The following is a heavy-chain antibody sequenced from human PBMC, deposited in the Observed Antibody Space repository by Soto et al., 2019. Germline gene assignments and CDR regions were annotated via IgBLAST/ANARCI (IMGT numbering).Heavy chain of an antibody. D-gene: IGHD6-6*01. CDR3: ARGVAARPPLYYYYYGMDV. J-gene: IGHJ6*02. V-gene: IGHV4-4*07. CDR1: GGSISSYY. Sequence: SETLSLTCTVSGGSISSYYWSWIRQPAGKGLEWIGRIYTSGSTNYNPSLKSRVTMSVDTSKNQFSLKLRSVTAADTAVYYCARGVAARPPLYYYYYGMDVWGQGTTVTVSS. CDR2: IYTSGST.